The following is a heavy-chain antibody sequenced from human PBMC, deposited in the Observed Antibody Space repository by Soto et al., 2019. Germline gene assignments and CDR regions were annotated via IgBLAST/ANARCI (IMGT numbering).Heavy chain of an antibody. CDR2: ISSTSSTK. J-gene: IGHJ6*02. Sequence: GGSLRLSCDASGFTFSSHGMTWVRQAPGRGLEWVAFISSTSSTKNYADSVKGRFTISRDNTKNSLYLQMSSLRDEDTAVYYCARRITMVRGPYYYYGMDVWGQGTTVTVSS. V-gene: IGHV3-48*02. CDR1: GFTFSSHG. D-gene: IGHD3-10*01. CDR3: ARRITMVRGPYYYYGMDV.